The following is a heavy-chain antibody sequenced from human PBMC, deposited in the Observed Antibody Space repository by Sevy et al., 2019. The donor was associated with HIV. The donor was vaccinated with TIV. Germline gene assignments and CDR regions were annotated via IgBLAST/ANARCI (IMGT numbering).Heavy chain of an antibody. CDR1: GGSITSLY. Sequence: SETLSLTCTVSGGSITSLYWNWIRQPPGKGLEWIANIYYNGSINYNPSLKSRVTLSLDTSTNQFPVRLSSVTAADTAMYYCAGENAWGRGYSWGQGTLVTVSS. CDR2: IYYNGSI. J-gene: IGHJ4*02. V-gene: IGHV4-59*08. CDR3: AGENAWGRGYS. D-gene: IGHD1-26*01.